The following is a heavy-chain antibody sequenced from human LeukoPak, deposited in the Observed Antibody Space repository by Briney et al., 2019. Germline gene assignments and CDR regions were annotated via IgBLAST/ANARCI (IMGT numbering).Heavy chain of an antibody. J-gene: IGHJ5*02. D-gene: IGHD2-15*01. CDR3: VTGRYSPDP. Sequence: QPGRSLGLSCAASGFTFRNHGMHWVRQAPGKGLEWVSVITEDGGGTFYADSVKGRFIVSRDNSKNSLYLQMNSLRAEDTAVYYCVTGRYSPDPWGQGTLATVSS. CDR1: GFTFRNHG. V-gene: IGHV3-23*01. CDR2: ITEDGGGT.